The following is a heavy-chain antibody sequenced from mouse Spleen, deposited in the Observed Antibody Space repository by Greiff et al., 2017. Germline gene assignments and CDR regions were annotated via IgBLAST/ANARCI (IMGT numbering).Heavy chain of an antibody. J-gene: IGHJ3*01. CDR1: GYAFSSSW. V-gene: IGHV1-82*01. Sequence: LVESGPELVKPGASVKISCKASGYAFSSSWMNWVKQRPGQGLEWIGRIYPGDGDTNYNGKFKGKATLTADKSSSTAYMQLSSLTSEDSAVYFCAREDYGNSWFAYWGQGTLVTVSA. CDR2: IYPGDGDT. CDR3: AREDYGNSWFAY. D-gene: IGHD2-1*01.